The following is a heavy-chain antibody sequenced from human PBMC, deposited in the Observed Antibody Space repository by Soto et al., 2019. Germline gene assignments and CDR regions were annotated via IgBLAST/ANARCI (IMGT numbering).Heavy chain of an antibody. Sequence: GGSLRLSCAASGFTFSSYGMHWFRQAPGKGLEWVAVISYDGSNKYYADSVKGRLTISRDNSKNTLYLQMNSLRAEDTAVYYCAKAMRPLGYCSGGSCYLDYWGQGTLVTVSS. CDR1: GFTFSSYG. CDR2: ISYDGSNK. CDR3: AKAMRPLGYCSGGSCYLDY. V-gene: IGHV3-30*18. D-gene: IGHD2-15*01. J-gene: IGHJ4*02.